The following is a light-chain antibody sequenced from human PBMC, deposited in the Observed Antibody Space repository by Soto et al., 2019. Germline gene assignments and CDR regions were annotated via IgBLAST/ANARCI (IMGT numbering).Light chain of an antibody. J-gene: IGKJ1*01. V-gene: IGKV1-5*03. CDR2: KAS. Sequence: DIQMTQSPSTLSGSVGDRVTITCRASQTLSSWLAWYQQKPGQAPKLLIYKASTLKSGVPSRFSGSGSGTEFTLTIRSLQPYDFATYYCQNYNSYSEAFDQGTKVELK. CDR1: QTLSSW. CDR3: QNYNSYSEA.